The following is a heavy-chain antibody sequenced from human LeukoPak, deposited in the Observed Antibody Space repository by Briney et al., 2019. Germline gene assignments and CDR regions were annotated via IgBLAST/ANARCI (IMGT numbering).Heavy chain of an antibody. V-gene: IGHV3-72*01. CDR2: SRPKANGYTT. J-gene: IGHJ4*02. Sequence: GGSLRLSCTASGFPFSDYYIDWVRQAPGKGLEWVGRSRPKANGYTTDYAASVKGRFSISRDDSKNSLDLQMNSLKTEDTAVYYCTTDYCTSTTCYLTFWGQGILVTVSS. D-gene: IGHD2-2*01. CDR1: GFPFSDYY. CDR3: TTDYCTSTTCYLTF.